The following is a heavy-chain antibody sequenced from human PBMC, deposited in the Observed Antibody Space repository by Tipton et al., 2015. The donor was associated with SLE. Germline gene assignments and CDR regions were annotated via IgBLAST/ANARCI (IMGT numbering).Heavy chain of an antibody. J-gene: IGHJ5*02. V-gene: IGHV4-39*07. CDR3: ARAIVATIIGWFDP. CDR1: GGSISSSSYY. CDR2: VYYSGST. D-gene: IGHD5-12*01. Sequence: TLSLTCTVSGGSISSSSYYWGWFRQPPGKGLEWIGSVYYSGSTYYNPSLKSRVTISVDTSKNQFSLKLSSVTAADTAVYYCARAIVATIIGWFDPWGQGILVTVSS.